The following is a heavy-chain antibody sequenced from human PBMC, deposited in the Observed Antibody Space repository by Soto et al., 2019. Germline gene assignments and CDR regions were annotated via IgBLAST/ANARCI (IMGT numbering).Heavy chain of an antibody. CDR2: ISSSSSTI. J-gene: IGHJ5*02. V-gene: IGHV3-48*01. Sequence: GGSLRLSCAASGFTFSSYSMNWVRQAPGKGLEWVSYISSSSSTIYYADSVKGRFTISRDNAKNSLYLQMNSLRAEDTAVYYCAREGEDCTNGVCYPHNWFDPWGQGTLVTVSS. D-gene: IGHD2-8*01. CDR3: AREGEDCTNGVCYPHNWFDP. CDR1: GFTFSSYS.